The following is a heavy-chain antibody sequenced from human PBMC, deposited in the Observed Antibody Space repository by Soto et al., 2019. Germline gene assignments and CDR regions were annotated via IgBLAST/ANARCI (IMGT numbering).Heavy chain of an antibody. J-gene: IGHJ4*02. CDR3: AGGLTTSVTAMGY. CDR2: ISGDGINK. V-gene: IGHV3-30*09. Sequence: PGGSLRLSCSGSGFNFGDYAINWVRQAPGKGLEWVAVISGDGINKYIPDSVKGRFVISRDNSKNSVFLHLSSLGPPAPATYWCAGGLTTSVTAMGYWGQGTLVTVCS. D-gene: IGHD2-21*02. CDR1: GFNFGDYA.